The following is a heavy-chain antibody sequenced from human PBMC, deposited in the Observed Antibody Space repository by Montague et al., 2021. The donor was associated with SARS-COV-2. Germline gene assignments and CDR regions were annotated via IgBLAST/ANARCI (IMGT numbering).Heavy chain of an antibody. Sequence: SLRLSYAASGFTFSSYGMHWVRQAPGKGLEWVAVIWYDGSNKYYTDSVKGRFTISRDNSKNTLYLQMNSLRAEDTAVYYCARDLRFGELYPDFDYWGQGTLVTVSS. CDR3: ARDLRFGELYPDFDY. CDR2: IWYDGSNK. V-gene: IGHV3-33*01. D-gene: IGHD3-10*01. J-gene: IGHJ4*02. CDR1: GFTFSSYG.